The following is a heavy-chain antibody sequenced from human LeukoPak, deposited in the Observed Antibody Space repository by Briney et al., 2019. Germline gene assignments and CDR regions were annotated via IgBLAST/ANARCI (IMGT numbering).Heavy chain of an antibody. Sequence: ASVKVSXKASGYTFTSYDINWVRQATGRGLEWMGWMNPNSANTGYAQKFQGRVSVTRNTSISTVYMELSSLRSEDTAVYYCARGRGGSLYYYMDVWGKGTTVTVSS. CDR1: GYTFTSYD. D-gene: IGHD1-26*01. CDR3: ARGRGGSLYYYMDV. V-gene: IGHV1-8*03. J-gene: IGHJ6*03. CDR2: MNPNSANT.